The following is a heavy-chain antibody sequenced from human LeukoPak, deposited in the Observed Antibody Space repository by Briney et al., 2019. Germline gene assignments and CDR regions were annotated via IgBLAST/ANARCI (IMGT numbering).Heavy chain of an antibody. CDR3: ARHGEWILAGAFDL. CDR1: GFNFNSYL. Sequence: ESLKISCQVSGFNFNSYLIAWVRQMPGKGLEWMGSISPGDSKTKYSPSFQGQVSISVDRSITTAYLQWSSLKASDTAMYYCARHGEWILAGAFDLWGHGTMVTVSS. CDR2: ISPGDSKT. J-gene: IGHJ3*01. D-gene: IGHD3-10*01. V-gene: IGHV5-51*01.